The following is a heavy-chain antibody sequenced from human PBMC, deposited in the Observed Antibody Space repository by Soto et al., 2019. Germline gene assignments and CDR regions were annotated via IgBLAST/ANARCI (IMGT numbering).Heavy chain of an antibody. CDR2: IFHGGGT. D-gene: IGHD3-22*01. CDR3: ARPHYDSNTFYSFLDY. J-gene: IGHJ4*02. Sequence: SETLSLTXAVSGESFSGYYWSWIRQPPGKGLEWIGQIFHGGGTNYSPSLKSRVTISVDTSKNQFSLELSSVTAADTAVYYCARPHYDSNTFYSFLDYWGQGTLVTVSS. V-gene: IGHV4-34*12. CDR1: GESFSGYY.